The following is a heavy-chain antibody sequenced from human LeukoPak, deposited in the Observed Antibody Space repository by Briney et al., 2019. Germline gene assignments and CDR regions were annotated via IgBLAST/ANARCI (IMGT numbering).Heavy chain of an antibody. CDR3: AKEIWPTVTTPGHTHFDY. J-gene: IGHJ4*02. CDR1: GFSFSNYG. CDR2: IRYDGRNK. Sequence: QPGGSLRLSCAASGFSFSNYGMHWVRQAPGKGLEWVAFIRYDGRNKYYADSVKGRFTISRDNSKNTLCLQMNSLRAEDTAVYYCAKEIWPTVTTPGHTHFDYWGQGTLVTVSS. V-gene: IGHV3-30*02. D-gene: IGHD4-17*01.